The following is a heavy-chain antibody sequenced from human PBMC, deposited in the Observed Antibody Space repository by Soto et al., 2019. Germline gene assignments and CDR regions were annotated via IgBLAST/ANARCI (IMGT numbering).Heavy chain of an antibody. Sequence: QVQLVQSGAEVKKPGASVKVSCKASGYTFINHDIDWVRQAPGQGLEWMGWMNSNSGNTGYAQKFQGRVTMTRDTSISTAYMELSSLTSEDTALYYCARGAGRDGRDWFDPWGQGTLVTVSS. CDR3: ARGAGRDGRDWFDP. V-gene: IGHV1-8*01. CDR1: GYTFINHD. CDR2: MNSNSGNT. D-gene: IGHD6-13*01. J-gene: IGHJ5*02.